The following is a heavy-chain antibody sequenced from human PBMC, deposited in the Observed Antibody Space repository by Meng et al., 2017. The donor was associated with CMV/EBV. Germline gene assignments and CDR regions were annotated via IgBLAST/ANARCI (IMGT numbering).Heavy chain of an antibody. J-gene: IGHJ6*02. V-gene: IGHV1-2*02. CDR2: INPNSGGT. Sequence: GESLKISCKASGYTFTGYYMHWVRQAPGRGLEWMGWINPNSGGTNYAQKLQGRVTMTTDTSTSTAYMELRSLRSDDTAVYYCARDGHLDQNYYGMDVWGQGTTVTVSS. CDR3: ARDGHLDQNYYGMDV. D-gene: IGHD2-2*03. CDR1: GYTFTGYY.